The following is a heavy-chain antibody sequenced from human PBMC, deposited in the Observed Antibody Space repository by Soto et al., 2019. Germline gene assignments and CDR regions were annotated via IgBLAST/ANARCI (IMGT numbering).Heavy chain of an antibody. D-gene: IGHD1-1*01. CDR3: ASRPVAPQPDVDYRYYGMDV. V-gene: IGHV3-48*03. J-gene: IGHJ6*02. CDR1: GFSFRSYE. Sequence: GGSLRLSCSASGFSFRSYEMNWVRQASGKGLEWVSYISSSGKTKYYADSVQGRLTISRDNAKNALYLQMDSLRAEDTAVYYCASRPVAPQPDVDYRYYGMDVWGQGTSVTVSS. CDR2: ISSSGKTK.